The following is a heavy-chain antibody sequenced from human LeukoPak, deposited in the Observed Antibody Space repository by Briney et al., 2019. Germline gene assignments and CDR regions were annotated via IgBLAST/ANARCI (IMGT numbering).Heavy chain of an antibody. CDR3: ARDRVLLCFGKLSIDAFDI. D-gene: IGHD3-10*01. V-gene: IGHV3-74*01. CDR1: GFTFSSYW. Sequence: GGSLRLSCAASGFTFSSYWMHWARQAPGKGLVWVSRISSDGSSTSYADSVKGRFTISRDNAKNTLYLQMNSLRAEDTAVYYCARDRVLLCFGKLSIDAFDIWGQGTMVTVSS. CDR2: ISSDGSST. J-gene: IGHJ3*02.